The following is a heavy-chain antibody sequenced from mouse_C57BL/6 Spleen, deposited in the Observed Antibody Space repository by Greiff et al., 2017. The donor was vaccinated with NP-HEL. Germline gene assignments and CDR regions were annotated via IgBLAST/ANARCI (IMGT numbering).Heavy chain of an antibody. CDR2: IHPNSGST. V-gene: IGHV1-64*01. D-gene: IGHD1-1*01. CDR3: ARDIHYYGSSDKNY. CDR1: GYTFTSYW. Sequence: VQLQQSGAELVKPGASVKLSCKASGYTFTSYWMHWVKQRPGQGLEWIGMIHPNSGSTNYNEKFKSKATLTVDKSSSTAYMQLSSLTSEDSAVYYCARDIHYYGSSDKNYWGQGTTLTVSA. J-gene: IGHJ2*01.